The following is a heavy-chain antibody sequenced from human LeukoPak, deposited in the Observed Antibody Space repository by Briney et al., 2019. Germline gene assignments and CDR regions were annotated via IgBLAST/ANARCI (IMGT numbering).Heavy chain of an antibody. V-gene: IGHV3-7*01. CDR3: AREVGTSDIALDY. J-gene: IGHJ4*02. Sequence: GGSLRLSCAASGFTFSSYWMSWVRQAPGKGLEWVANIKQDGSEKYYVDSVKGRFTISRDSAKNSLYLQMNSLRAEDTAVYYCAREVGTSDIALDYWGQGTLVTVSS. CDR2: IKQDGSEK. D-gene: IGHD5-12*01. CDR1: GFTFSSYW.